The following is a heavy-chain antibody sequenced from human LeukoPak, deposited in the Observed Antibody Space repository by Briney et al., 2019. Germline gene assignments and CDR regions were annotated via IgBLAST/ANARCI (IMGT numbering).Heavy chain of an antibody. Sequence: GGSLRLSCAASGFTFSSYGMSWVRQAPGKGLEWVSSISGSGSGGSTYYADSVKGRFTISRDNSKNTLYLQMNSLIAEDTAVYYCAKSGYNRFDYWGQGIRVTVSS. J-gene: IGHJ4*02. V-gene: IGHV3-23*01. CDR3: AKSGYNRFDY. CDR2: ISGSGSGGST. CDR1: GFTFSSYG. D-gene: IGHD5-24*01.